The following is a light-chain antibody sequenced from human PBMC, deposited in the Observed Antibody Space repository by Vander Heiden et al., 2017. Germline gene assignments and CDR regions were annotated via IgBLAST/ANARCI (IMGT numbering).Light chain of an antibody. CDR1: QSVSSY. CDR3: QQRRA. CDR2: DAS. J-gene: IGKJ1*01. Sequence: EIVLTQSPATLSLSPGERATLSCRASQSVSSYLAWYQQKPGQAPRLLIYDASNRATGIQDRFSGSGSGTDFTLTSSSIEPEDFEGYDCQQRRAFGQGTKVEIK. V-gene: IGKV3-11*01.